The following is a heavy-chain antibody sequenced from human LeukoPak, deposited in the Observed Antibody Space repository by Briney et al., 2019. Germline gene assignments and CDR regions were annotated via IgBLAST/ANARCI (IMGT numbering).Heavy chain of an antibody. J-gene: IGHJ5*02. Sequence: LRLSCAASGFTFSSTAMSWIRQPPGKGLEWIGYIYYSGSTYYNPSLKSRVTISVDTSKNQFSLKLSSVTAADTAVYYCARADRSISGTTCWFDPWGQGTLVTVSS. CDR2: IYYSGST. D-gene: IGHD1-1*01. CDR3: ARADRSISGTTCWFDP. V-gene: IGHV4-30-4*01. CDR1: GFTFSSTA.